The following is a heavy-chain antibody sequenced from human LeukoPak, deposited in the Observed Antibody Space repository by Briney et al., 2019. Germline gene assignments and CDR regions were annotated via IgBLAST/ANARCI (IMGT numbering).Heavy chain of an antibody. Sequence: PGGSLRLSCAASGFAFSSYAMSWVRQAPGKGLEWVSAISGSGGSTYYADSVKGRFTISRDNSKNTLYLQMNSLRAEDTAVYYCAKSWWELPSDGGDYWGQGTLVTVSS. J-gene: IGHJ4*02. CDR2: ISGSGGST. D-gene: IGHD1-26*01. CDR1: GFAFSSYA. V-gene: IGHV3-23*01. CDR3: AKSWWELPSDGGDY.